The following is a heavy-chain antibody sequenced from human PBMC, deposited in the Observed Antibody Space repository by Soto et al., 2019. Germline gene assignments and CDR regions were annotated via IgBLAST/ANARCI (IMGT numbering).Heavy chain of an antibody. D-gene: IGHD3-10*01. CDR1: GFTFSSYA. CDR2: ISGSGGST. J-gene: IGHJ4*02. V-gene: IGHV3-23*01. Sequence: PGGSLRLSCAASGFTFSSYAMSWVRQAPGKGLEWVSAISGSGGSTYYADSVKGRFTISRDNSKNTLYLQMNSLRAEDTAVYYCAKDHFLYYGSGSYRIDPFLYSYWGQGTLVTVSS. CDR3: AKDHFLYYGSGSYRIDPFLYSY.